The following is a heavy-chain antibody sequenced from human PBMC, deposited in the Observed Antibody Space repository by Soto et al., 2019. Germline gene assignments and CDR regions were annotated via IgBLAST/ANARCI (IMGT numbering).Heavy chain of an antibody. J-gene: IGHJ5*01. Sequence: SETLSLTCAVYGGTFSDYYWSWIRQPPGKGLEWIGEINHSGSTNYNPSLKSRVTISVDTSKNQFSLKLSSVTAADTAVYYCARGGRITMVRGVIRWFDSWGQGTLVTVSS. CDR2: INHSGST. V-gene: IGHV4-34*01. D-gene: IGHD3-10*01. CDR3: ARGGRITMVRGVIRWFDS. CDR1: GGTFSDYY.